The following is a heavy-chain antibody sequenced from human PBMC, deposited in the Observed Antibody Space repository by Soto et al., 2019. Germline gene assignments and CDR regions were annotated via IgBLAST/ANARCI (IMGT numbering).Heavy chain of an antibody. Sequence: SETLSLTCTVSGGSFSNINWSWIRQPPGKGLEWIGYIYYSGSTNYNPSLKSRVTISVDTSKNQFSLKLSSVTAADTAVYYCARGLRWNDYWGQGTLVTVSS. V-gene: IGHV4-59*01. D-gene: IGHD4-17*01. J-gene: IGHJ4*02. CDR3: ARGLRWNDY. CDR2: IYYSGST. CDR1: GGSFSNIN.